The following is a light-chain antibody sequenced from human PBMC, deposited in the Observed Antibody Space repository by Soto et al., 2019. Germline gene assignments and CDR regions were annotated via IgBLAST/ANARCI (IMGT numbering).Light chain of an antibody. V-gene: IGLV2-8*01. CDR2: EVT. J-gene: IGLJ1*01. CDR3: SSYTGGNPSYV. CDR1: SSDVGGYDY. Sequence: QSVLTQPPSASGSPGQSVTISCTGTSSDVGGYDYVSWYQQHPGKAPNLMIYEVTIRPSGVSDRFSGSKSGNTASLTVSGLQAEDEAAYYCSSYTGGNPSYVFGTGTKVTVL.